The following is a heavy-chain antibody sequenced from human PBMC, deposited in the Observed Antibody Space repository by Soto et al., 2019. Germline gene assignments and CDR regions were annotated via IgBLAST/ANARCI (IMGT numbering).Heavy chain of an antibody. V-gene: IGHV3-21*01. J-gene: IGHJ6*02. CDR1: GFTFSSYS. Sequence: EVQLVESGGGLVKPGGSLRLSCAASGFTFSSYSMNWVRQAPGKGLEWVSSISSSSRYIYYADSVQGRFTISRDNAKNSLYLQMNSLRAEDTAVYYCARDRGVAARPRGFSRYGMDVWGQGTTVTVSS. D-gene: IGHD6-6*01. CDR3: ARDRGVAARPRGFSRYGMDV. CDR2: ISSSSRYI.